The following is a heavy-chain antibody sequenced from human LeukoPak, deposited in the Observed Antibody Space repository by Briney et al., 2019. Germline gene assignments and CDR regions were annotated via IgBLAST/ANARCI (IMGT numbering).Heavy chain of an antibody. D-gene: IGHD6-13*01. Sequence: GGSLRLSCAASGFGFDDYTMHWVRQAPGKGLEWVSLISWDGGTIYYAESVEGQFTTSRDNSRNSLYLQMNGLRTEDTALYYCAKDRGIAADGMDVWGQGTTVTVSS. CDR2: ISWDGGTI. CDR3: AKDRGIAADGMDV. CDR1: GFGFDDYT. V-gene: IGHV3-43*01. J-gene: IGHJ6*02.